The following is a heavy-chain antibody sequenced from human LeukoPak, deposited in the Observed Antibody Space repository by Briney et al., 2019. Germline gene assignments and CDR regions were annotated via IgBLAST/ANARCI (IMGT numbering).Heavy chain of an antibody. V-gene: IGHV1-2*02. CDR1: GYTYTDYY. CDR2: IHPGRGDT. Sequence: ASVTVSFQALGYTYTDYYFHWLRQAPGQGLEWMGWIHPGRGDTNYAQRFQSRVCLTTDTSISTAYMELSGLTSDDSAVYFGARDRNWGPDYWGQGTLVSVSS. J-gene: IGHJ4*02. CDR3: ARDRNWGPDY. D-gene: IGHD7-27*01.